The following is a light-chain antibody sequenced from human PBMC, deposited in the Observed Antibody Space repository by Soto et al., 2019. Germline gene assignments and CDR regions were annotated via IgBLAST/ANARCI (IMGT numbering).Light chain of an antibody. Sequence: ETVLTQSPGTLSLSPGERATLSCRASQSVTSNYSARYQQKPGQAPRLLIFGASGRATGIPDRFSGSGSGTDFPLTISRLEPEDFAVYYCQLYGPSLTWTFGQGTKVDIK. V-gene: IGKV3-20*01. CDR1: QSVTSNY. CDR3: QLYGPSLTWT. CDR2: GAS. J-gene: IGKJ1*01.